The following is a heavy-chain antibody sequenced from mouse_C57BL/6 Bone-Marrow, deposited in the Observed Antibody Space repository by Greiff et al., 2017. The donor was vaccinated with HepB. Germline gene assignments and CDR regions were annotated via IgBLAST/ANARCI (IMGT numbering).Heavy chain of an antibody. J-gene: IGHJ4*01. CDR1: GFTFSSYG. Sequence: EVQLVESGGDLVKPGGSLKLSCAASGFTFSSYGMSWVRQTPDKRLEWVATISSGGSYTYYPDSVKGRFTISRDNAKNTLYLQMSSLKSKDTAMYYCANSVVAPYYAMDYWGQGTSVTVSS. CDR3: ANSVVAPYYAMDY. D-gene: IGHD1-1*01. V-gene: IGHV5-6*01. CDR2: ISSGGSYT.